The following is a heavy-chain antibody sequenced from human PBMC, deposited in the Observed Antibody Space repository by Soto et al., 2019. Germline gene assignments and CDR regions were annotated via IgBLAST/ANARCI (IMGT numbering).Heavy chain of an antibody. CDR3: ARDIYCSSTSCYWYYYGMDV. Sequence: ASVKVSCKASGGTFTSYGISWVRQAPGQGLEWMGWISAYNGNTNYAQKLQGRVTMTTDTSTSTAYMELRSLRSDDTAVYYCARDIYCSSTSCYWYYYGMDVWGQGTTVTVSS. D-gene: IGHD2-2*01. J-gene: IGHJ6*02. V-gene: IGHV1-18*01. CDR1: GGTFTSYG. CDR2: ISAYNGNT.